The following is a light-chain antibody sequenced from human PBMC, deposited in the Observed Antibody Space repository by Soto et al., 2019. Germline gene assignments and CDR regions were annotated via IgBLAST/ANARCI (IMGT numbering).Light chain of an antibody. CDR2: GAS. CDR1: QSVSSN. CDR3: QQYNNWPLTT. V-gene: IGKV3-15*01. J-gene: IGKJ5*01. Sequence: EIVMTQSPATLSVSPGERATPSCRASQSVSSNLAWYQQTPGQAPRLLIYGASTRATGIPARFSGSGSGTEFTLTISSLQSEDFAVYYCQQYNNWPLTTFGQGTRREIK.